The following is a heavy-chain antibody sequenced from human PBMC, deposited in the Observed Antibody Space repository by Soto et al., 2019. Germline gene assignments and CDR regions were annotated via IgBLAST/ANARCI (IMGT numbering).Heavy chain of an antibody. CDR2: VSAYNGNT. J-gene: IGHJ6*02. D-gene: IGHD3-10*01. V-gene: IGHV1-18*01. CDR1: GYTFTSYG. CDR3: ARDRGTMVRGKYGMDV. Sequence: QVQLVQSGAEVKKPGASVKVSCKASGYTFTSYGISWVRQAPGQGLEWMGWVSAYNGNTNYAQKHQGRVTMTTDTSTSTDYMELRSLRSDDTAVYYCARDRGTMVRGKYGMDVWGQGTTVTVSS.